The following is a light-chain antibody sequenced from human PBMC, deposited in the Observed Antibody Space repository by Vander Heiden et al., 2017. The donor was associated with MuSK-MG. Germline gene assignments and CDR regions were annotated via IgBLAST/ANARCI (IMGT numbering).Light chain of an antibody. CDR1: QSVSSN. J-gene: IGKJ4*01. V-gene: IGKV3-15*01. Sequence: DIVMTQSPATLSVSPGERATLSCRASQSVSSNLAWYQQKPGQAPRLLIYGVSTRATAIPARFSGSGSGTEFTLTISSLQSEDFAVYYCQQYNNWPLTLGGGTKVEIK. CDR3: QQYNNWPLT. CDR2: GVS.